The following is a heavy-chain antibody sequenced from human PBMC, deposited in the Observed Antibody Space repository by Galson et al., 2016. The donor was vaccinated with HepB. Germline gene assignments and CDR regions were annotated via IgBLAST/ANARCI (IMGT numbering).Heavy chain of an antibody. CDR2: ISSSSSYI. CDR3: ASGYSYGYFYY. CDR1: GFTFSSYS. Sequence: SLRLSCAASGFTFSSYSMNWVRQAPGKGLEWVSSISSSSSYIYYADSVKGRFTISRDNAKNSVYLQMNSLRAEDTAVYYCASGYSYGYFYYWGQGTLVTVSS. J-gene: IGHJ4*02. D-gene: IGHD5-18*01. V-gene: IGHV3-21*01.